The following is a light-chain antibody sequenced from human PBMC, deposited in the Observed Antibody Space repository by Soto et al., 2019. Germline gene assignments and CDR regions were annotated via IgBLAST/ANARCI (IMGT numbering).Light chain of an antibody. CDR2: GAS. CDR3: QQYGSSPGWT. Sequence: EIVLTQSPGTLSLSPGERATLSCRASQSVSNSYLAWYQQKPGQAPRLLIYGASSRATGIPDRFSGSGSGTDFTLTISRLEPEDFAVYYCQQYGSSPGWTFGQGTKVDIK. CDR1: QSVSNSY. V-gene: IGKV3-20*01. J-gene: IGKJ1*01.